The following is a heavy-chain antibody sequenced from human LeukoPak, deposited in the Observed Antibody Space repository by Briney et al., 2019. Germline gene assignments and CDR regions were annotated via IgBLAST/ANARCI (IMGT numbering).Heavy chain of an antibody. CDR3: ARDQEGYIWGSYRPYYFDY. Sequence: GGSLRLSCAASGFTFSSYSMNWVRQAPGKGLEWVSSISSSSSYIYYADSVKGRFTISRVNAKNSLYLQMNSLRAEDTAVYYCARDQEGYIWGSYRPYYFDYWGQGTLVTVSS. CDR1: GFTFSSYS. D-gene: IGHD3-16*02. V-gene: IGHV3-21*01. J-gene: IGHJ4*02. CDR2: ISSSSSYI.